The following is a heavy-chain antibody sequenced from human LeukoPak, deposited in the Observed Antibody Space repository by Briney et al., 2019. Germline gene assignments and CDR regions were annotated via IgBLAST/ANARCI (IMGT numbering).Heavy chain of an antibody. CDR1: GGSISSSKYY. CDR3: ARDPRWVTATKEAFDI. D-gene: IGHD2-21*02. V-gene: IGHV4-39*07. CDR2: IYYSGST. Sequence: SETLSLTCTVSGGSISSSKYYWGWIRQPPGKGLEWIGSIYYSGSTYYNPSLKSRVTISVDKSKNQFSLKLSSVTAADTAVYYCARDPRWVTATKEAFDIWGQGTMVTVSS. J-gene: IGHJ3*02.